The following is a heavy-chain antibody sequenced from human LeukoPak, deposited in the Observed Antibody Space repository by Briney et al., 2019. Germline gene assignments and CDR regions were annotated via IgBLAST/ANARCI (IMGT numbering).Heavy chain of an antibody. D-gene: IGHD5-12*01. Sequence: SETLSLTRTVSGGSISSGDYYWSWIRQPPGKGLEWIGYIYYSGSTYYNPSLKSRVTISVDTSKNQFSLKLSSVTAADTAVYYCARAHRYIVADWFDPWGQGTLVTVSS. CDR1: GGSISSGDYY. CDR2: IYYSGST. V-gene: IGHV4-30-4*08. J-gene: IGHJ5*02. CDR3: ARAHRYIVADWFDP.